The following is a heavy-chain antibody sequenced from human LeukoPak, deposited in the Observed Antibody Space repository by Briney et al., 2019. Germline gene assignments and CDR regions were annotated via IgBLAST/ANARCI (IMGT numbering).Heavy chain of an antibody. J-gene: IGHJ1*01. D-gene: IGHD2-21*02. Sequence: KSSETLSLICTVSGASITSYYWSWIRQPPGKALEWIGYIYYSGSTNYNPSLKSRVTISVDTSKNQFSLKLRSVTAADTAVYYCASEVVTSIEYFQHWGQGTLVTVSS. CDR1: GASITSYY. CDR2: IYYSGST. CDR3: ASEVVTSIEYFQH. V-gene: IGHV4-59*01.